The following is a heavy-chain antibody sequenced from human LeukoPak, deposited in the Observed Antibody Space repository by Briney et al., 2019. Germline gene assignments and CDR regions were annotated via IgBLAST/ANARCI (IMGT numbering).Heavy chain of an antibody. Sequence: PGGSLRLSCAASGFTFSSYAMTWVGQAPDKGLEWVSAISGSDGSTYYADSVKGRFTISRDDSQNTLYLQMNSLSAEDTAVYYCAKVETSGGANCYALDYWGQGTLVTVSS. V-gene: IGHV3-23*01. CDR2: ISGSDGST. CDR3: AKVETSGGANCYALDY. CDR1: GFTFSSYA. D-gene: IGHD2-2*01. J-gene: IGHJ4*02.